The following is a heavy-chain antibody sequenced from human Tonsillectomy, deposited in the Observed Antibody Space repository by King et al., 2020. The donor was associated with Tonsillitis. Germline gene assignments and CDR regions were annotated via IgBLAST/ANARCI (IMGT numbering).Heavy chain of an antibody. Sequence: VQLVESGGGLVKPGGSLRLSCAASGFGMSNAWMIWVRQAPGKGLDWVARSKSKTEGGTTDSAGAVKGRFMISRNDSSNTLYLQMNSLKTEDTAVYYCTTHPRHRSKIDYWGQGTLVTVSS. D-gene: IGHD2-2*01. V-gene: IGHV3-15*01. CDR2: SKSKTEGGTT. CDR3: TTHPRHRSKIDY. J-gene: IGHJ4*02. CDR1: GFGMSNAW.